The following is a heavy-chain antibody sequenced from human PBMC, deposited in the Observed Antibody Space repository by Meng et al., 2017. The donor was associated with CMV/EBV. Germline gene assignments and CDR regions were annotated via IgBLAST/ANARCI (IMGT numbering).Heavy chain of an antibody. CDR3: ARGGNWFDP. V-gene: IGHV4-34*01. Sequence: EWGAGRLKPSGTLALTCAVYGGSFSGYYWSWIRQPPGKGLEWIGEINHSGSTNYNPSLKSRVTISVDTSKNQFSLKLSSVTAADTAVYYCARGGNWFDPWGQGTLVTVSS. J-gene: IGHJ5*02. CDR1: GGSFSGYY. CDR2: INHSGST.